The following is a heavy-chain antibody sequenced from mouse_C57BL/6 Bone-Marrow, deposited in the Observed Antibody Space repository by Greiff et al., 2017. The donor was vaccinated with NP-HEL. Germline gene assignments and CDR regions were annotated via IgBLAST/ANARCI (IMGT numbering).Heavy chain of an antibody. J-gene: IGHJ3*01. Sequence: EVKLMESGGGLVQPGGSLKLSCAASGFTFSDYYMYWVRQTPEKRLEWVAYISNGGGSTYYPDTVKGRFTISRDNAKNTLYLQMSRLKSEDTAMYYCARDGYYTWFAYWGQGTLVTVSA. D-gene: IGHD2-3*01. CDR1: GFTFSDYY. CDR2: ISNGGGST. CDR3: ARDGYYTWFAY. V-gene: IGHV5-12*01.